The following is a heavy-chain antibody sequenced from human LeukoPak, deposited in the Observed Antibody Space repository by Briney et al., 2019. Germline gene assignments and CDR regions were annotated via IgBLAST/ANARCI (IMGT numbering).Heavy chain of an antibody. J-gene: IGHJ4*02. CDR3: ARDEAVAGAFDY. V-gene: IGHV6-1*01. CDR1: GDSVSGNSAA. Sequence: SQTLSLTCAISGDSVSGNSAAWNWIRQSPSRGLEWLGRTYYRSKWYNHYAVSVKSRITINPDTSKNQFSLQLNSVTPEDTAVDYCARDEAVAGAFDYWGQGTLVAVPS. D-gene: IGHD6-19*01. CDR2: TYYRSKWYN.